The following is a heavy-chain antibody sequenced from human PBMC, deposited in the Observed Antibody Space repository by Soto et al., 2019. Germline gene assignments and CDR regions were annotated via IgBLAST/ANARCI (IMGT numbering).Heavy chain of an antibody. CDR3: ARGPPGYSSSSGP. V-gene: IGHV1-8*01. D-gene: IGHD6-6*01. CDR1: GYPFTNYD. Sequence: ASVKVSCKTSGYPFTNYDIHWVRQATGQGLEWMGWMNPNSGNTGYAQKFQGRVTMTRNTSISTAYMELSSLRSEDTAVYYCARGPPGYSSSSGPWGQGTLVTVSS. J-gene: IGHJ5*02. CDR2: MNPNSGNT.